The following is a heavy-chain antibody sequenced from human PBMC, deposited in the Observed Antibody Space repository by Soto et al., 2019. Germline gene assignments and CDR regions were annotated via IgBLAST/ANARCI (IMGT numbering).Heavy chain of an antibody. J-gene: IGHJ6*03. Sequence: SQTLSLTCAISGDSVSSNSAAWNWIRQSPSRGLEWLGRTYYRSKWYNDYAVSVKSRITINPDTSKNQFSLQLNSVTPEDTAVYYCARFDSSSSGNYYYYYMDVWGKGTTVTVSS. D-gene: IGHD6-6*01. V-gene: IGHV6-1*01. CDR2: TYYRSKWYN. CDR1: GDSVSSNSAA. CDR3: ARFDSSSSGNYYYYYMDV.